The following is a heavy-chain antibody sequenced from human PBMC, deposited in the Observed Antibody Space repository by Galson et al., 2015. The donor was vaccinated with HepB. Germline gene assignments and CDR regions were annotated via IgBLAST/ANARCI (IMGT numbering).Heavy chain of an antibody. Sequence: SLRLSCAASGFTFNNYAMNWVRQTPGKGLEWVSGISANGERTYYADSVRGRLTISRDNSRNTLDLQMNSLRDDDTALYYCARDPNGDYVGAFGPWGHGTLVIVSS. D-gene: IGHD2-8*01. J-gene: IGHJ5*02. V-gene: IGHV3-23*01. CDR1: GFTFNNYA. CDR2: ISANGERT. CDR3: ARDPNGDYVGAFGP.